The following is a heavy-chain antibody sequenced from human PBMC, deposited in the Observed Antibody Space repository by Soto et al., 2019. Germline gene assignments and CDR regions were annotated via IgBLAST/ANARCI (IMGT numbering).Heavy chain of an antibody. CDR2: IYYSGST. Sequence: SETLSLTCTASGFSISSYYLSWVRQPPGKGLEWIGYIYYSGSTNYNPSLKSRVTMSVDASKNQFSLKLSSVTAADTAVYYCARRWGRTFDYWGQGTLVTVS. CDR3: ARRWGRTFDY. V-gene: IGHV4-59*08. D-gene: IGHD2-15*01. J-gene: IGHJ4*02. CDR1: GFSISSYY.